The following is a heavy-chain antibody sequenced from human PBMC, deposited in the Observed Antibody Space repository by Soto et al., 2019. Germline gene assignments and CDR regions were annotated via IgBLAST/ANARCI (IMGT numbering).Heavy chain of an antibody. Sequence: GGSLRLSCAASGFTFSSYSMNWVRKAPGKGLEWVSSISSSSSYIYYADSVKGRFTISGDNAKNSLYLQMNSRRAEDTAVYYCARAGIAAAGTGNAFDIWGQGTMVTVSS. CDR2: ISSSSSYI. D-gene: IGHD6-13*01. J-gene: IGHJ3*02. CDR3: ARAGIAAAGTGNAFDI. CDR1: GFTFSSYS. V-gene: IGHV3-21*01.